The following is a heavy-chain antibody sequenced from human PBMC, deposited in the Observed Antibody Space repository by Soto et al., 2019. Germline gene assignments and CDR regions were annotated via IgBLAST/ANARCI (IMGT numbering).Heavy chain of an antibody. V-gene: IGHV3-74*01. Sequence: EVQLVESGGGLVQPGVSLRLSCAASGFAFSSYWMHWVRQAPGKGLLWVSRIKFDGSSTYYGDSGMGRFTISRDDAKNTVFLQMNGLRVDDTAVYYCVRGAKNIYAMDVWGQGTTVTVSS. J-gene: IGHJ6*02. CDR1: GFAFSSYW. CDR2: IKFDGSST. CDR3: VRGAKNIYAMDV.